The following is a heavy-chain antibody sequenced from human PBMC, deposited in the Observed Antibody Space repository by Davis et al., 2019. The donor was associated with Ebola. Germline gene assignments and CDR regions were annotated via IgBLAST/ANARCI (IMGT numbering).Heavy chain of an antibody. V-gene: IGHV3-73*01. CDR3: V. Sequence: PGGSLRLSCAASGFTFSGSAMHWVRQASGKGLEWVGRIRSKANSYATAYAASVKGRFTISRDDSKNTAVYYCTRQTINYYYYGMDVWGQGTTVTVSS. D-gene: IGHD3-10*01. CDR2: IRSKANSYAT. J-gene: IGHJ6*02. CDR1: GFTFSGSA.